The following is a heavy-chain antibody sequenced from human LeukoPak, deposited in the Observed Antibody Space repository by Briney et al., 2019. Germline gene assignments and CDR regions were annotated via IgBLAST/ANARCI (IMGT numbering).Heavy chain of an antibody. D-gene: IGHD2-21*01. J-gene: IGHJ4*02. CDR1: GLTFSRYN. CDR2: INTIGGLI. V-gene: IGHV3-48*03. Sequence: PGGSVRLSCAASGLTFSRYNMNWVRQAPGGGLEWIAHINTIGGLIYYANSVKGRFTISRDNTYNSLDLHMHSLRVEDTAVYYCATENNVARYYFDYWGQGTLVTVSS. CDR3: ATENNVARYYFDY.